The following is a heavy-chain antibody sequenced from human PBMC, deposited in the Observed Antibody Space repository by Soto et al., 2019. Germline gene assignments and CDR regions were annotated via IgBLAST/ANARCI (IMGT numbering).Heavy chain of an antibody. CDR3: ARIAAAPDYYYYYMDV. CDR1: GGPISSYY. CDR2: IYYSGST. J-gene: IGHJ6*03. Sequence: QVQLQESGPGLVKPSETLSLTCTVSGGPISSYYWSWIRQPPGKGLEWIGYIYYSGSTNYNPSLKSRVTISVDTSKNQFSLKLSSVTAADTAVYYCARIAAAPDYYYYYMDVWGKGTTVTVSS. V-gene: IGHV4-59*08. D-gene: IGHD6-13*01.